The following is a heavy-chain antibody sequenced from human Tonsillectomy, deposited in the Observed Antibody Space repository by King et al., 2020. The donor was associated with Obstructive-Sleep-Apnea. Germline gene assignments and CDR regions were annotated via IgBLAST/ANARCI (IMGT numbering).Heavy chain of an antibody. CDR3: AWLRPPCGGDCRDY. CDR2: IYYSGST. CDR1: GGSISSSSYY. V-gene: IGHV4-39*01. D-gene: IGHD2-21*02. J-gene: IGHJ4*02. Sequence: QLQESGPGLVKPSETLSLTCTVSGGSISSSSYYWGWIRQPPGKGLEWIGSIYYSGSTYYNPSLKSRVTISVDTSKNQFSLKLSSVTAADTAVYYCAWLRPPCGGDCRDYWAQGTLVAVSS.